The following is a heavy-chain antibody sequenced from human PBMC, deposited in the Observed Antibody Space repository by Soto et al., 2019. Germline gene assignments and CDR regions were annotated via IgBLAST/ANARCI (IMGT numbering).Heavy chain of an antibody. V-gene: IGHV4-31*03. CDR3: ARGGRRSPVMDV. J-gene: IGHJ6*02. CDR1: GGSISSGGYY. D-gene: IGHD3-16*01. CDR2: IYYSGST. Sequence: QVQLQESGPGLVKPSQTLSLTCTVSGGSISSGGYYWSWIRQHPGKGLEWIGYIYYSGSTYYNPSRKSGVTIPVATSKNQFSLKLSSVTAADTAVYYCARGGRRSPVMDVWGQGTTVTVSS.